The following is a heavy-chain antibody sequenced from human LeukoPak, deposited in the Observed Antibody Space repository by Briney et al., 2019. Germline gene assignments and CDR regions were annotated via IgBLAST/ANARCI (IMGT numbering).Heavy chain of an antibody. J-gene: IGHJ6*03. V-gene: IGHV3-23*01. CDR3: TKGVAASRSPYCMDV. D-gene: IGHD2-2*01. CDR2: IISGGSAI. CDR1: GFTFSNYA. Sequence: GGSLRLSCAASGFTFSNYAMTWVRQAPGKGLEWVSSIISGGSAIYYAESVRGRFIMSRDDSKNMVYLQVNSLRVEDTALYYCTKGVAASRSPYCMDVWGKGTAATVCS.